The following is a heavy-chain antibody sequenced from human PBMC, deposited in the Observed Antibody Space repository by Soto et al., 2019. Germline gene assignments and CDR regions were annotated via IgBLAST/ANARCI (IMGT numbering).Heavy chain of an antibody. CDR3: AQVTRLRGSGPYFDL. J-gene: IGHJ2*01. CDR1: GYTFTSYG. V-gene: IGHV1-18*01. CDR2: ISAYNGNT. D-gene: IGHD2-21*02. Sequence: ASVKVSCKASGYTFTSYGISWVRQAPGQGLEWMGWISAYNGNTNYAQKLQGRVTMTTDTSTSTAYMELRSLRSDDTAVYYCAQVTRLRGSGPYFDLWGRGTLVTVSS.